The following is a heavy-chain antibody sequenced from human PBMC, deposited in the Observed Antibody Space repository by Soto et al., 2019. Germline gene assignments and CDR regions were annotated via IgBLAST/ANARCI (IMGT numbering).Heavy chain of an antibody. CDR2: INPRDGST. Sequence: QVQLVQSGAEMKKPGASVKVSRKASGYTFTSYYMHWVRQAPGQGLEWMGIINPRDGSTTYAQKFQGRVTMTRDSSTSTVYMELSSLGSEDTAVYYCARDRPPDYWGQGTLVTVSS. J-gene: IGHJ4*02. V-gene: IGHV1-46*01. CDR3: ARDRPPDY. CDR1: GYTFTSYY.